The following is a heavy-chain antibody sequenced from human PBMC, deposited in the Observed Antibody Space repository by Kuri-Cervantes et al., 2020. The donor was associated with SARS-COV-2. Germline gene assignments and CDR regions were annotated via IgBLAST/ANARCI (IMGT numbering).Heavy chain of an antibody. D-gene: IGHD6-19*01. CDR3: ARCGWRAAGKIDAFDI. CDR1: GGTFSSYA. CDR2: IIPIFGTA. V-gene: IGHV1-69*05. J-gene: IGHJ3*02. Sequence: SVKVSCKASGGTFSSYAISWVQQAPGQGLEWMGGIIPIFGTANYAQKFQGRVTITTDESTSTAYMELSSLRSEDMAVYYCARCGWRAAGKIDAFDIWGQGTMVTVSS.